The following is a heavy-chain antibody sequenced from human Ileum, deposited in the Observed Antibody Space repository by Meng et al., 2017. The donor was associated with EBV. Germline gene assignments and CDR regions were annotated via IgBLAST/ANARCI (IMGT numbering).Heavy chain of an antibody. CDR3: ARGGDTAMMSPFFLD. CDR1: GGSISISNYY. J-gene: IGHJ4*02. Sequence: QLQLRESGLGLVRSSXXLSLTCTXPGGSISISNYYWDWIRQPPGKGLEWIGSIYFSGSTYYNPSLKSRITISIDTSKNQFSLELRSVTAADTAVYYCARGGDTAMMSPFFLDWGQGTLVTVSS. CDR2: IYFSGST. V-gene: IGHV4-39*07. D-gene: IGHD5-18*01.